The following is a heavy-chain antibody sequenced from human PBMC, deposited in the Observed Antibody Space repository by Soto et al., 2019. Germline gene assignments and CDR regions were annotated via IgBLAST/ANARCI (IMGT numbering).Heavy chain of an antibody. CDR2: MSHSGGT. Sequence: SETLSLTCAVYGGFVTSGSYYWSWIRQPPGKGLEWIGEMSHSGGTHFNPSLKSRVTISVDTSRNQFTLKMSSVTAADTAVYFCARYGSSGWLFDYWGQGTPVTVSS. CDR1: GGFVTSGSYY. J-gene: IGHJ4*02. CDR3: ARYGSSGWLFDY. V-gene: IGHV4-34*01. D-gene: IGHD6-19*01.